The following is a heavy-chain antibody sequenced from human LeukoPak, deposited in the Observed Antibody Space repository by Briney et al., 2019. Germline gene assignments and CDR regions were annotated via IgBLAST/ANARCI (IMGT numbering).Heavy chain of an antibody. CDR2: IYYSGST. CDR1: GGSISSSSYY. J-gene: IGHJ5*02. Sequence: PSETLSLTCTVSGGSISSSSYYWGWIRQPPGKGLEWIGYIYYSGSTNYNPSLKSRVTISVDTSKNQFSLKLSSVTAADTAVYYCARSTRYFDWLLGWFDPWGQGTLVTVSS. D-gene: IGHD3-9*01. V-gene: IGHV4-61*05. CDR3: ARSTRYFDWLLGWFDP.